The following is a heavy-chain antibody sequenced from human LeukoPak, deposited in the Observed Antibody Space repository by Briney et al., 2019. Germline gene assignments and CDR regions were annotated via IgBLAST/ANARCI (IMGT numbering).Heavy chain of an antibody. V-gene: IGHV1-2*02. CDR3: AREYHYNYYDSGDDAFDI. J-gene: IGHJ3*02. Sequence: ASVKVSCKASGGTFSSYAISWVRQAPGQGLEWMGWINPNSGGTNYAQKFQGRVTMTRDTSISTAYMELSRLRSDDTAVYYCAREYHYNYYDSGDDAFDIWGQGTMVTVSS. CDR2: INPNSGGT. CDR1: GGTFSSYA. D-gene: IGHD3-22*01.